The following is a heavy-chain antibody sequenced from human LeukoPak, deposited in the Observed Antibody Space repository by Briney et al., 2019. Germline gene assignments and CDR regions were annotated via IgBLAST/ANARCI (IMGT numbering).Heavy chain of an antibody. J-gene: IGHJ4*02. CDR2: IYSGGGT. D-gene: IGHD4-17*01. CDR3: ATGTYGDYLDY. CDR1: GFTVSSNY. V-gene: IGHV3-66*02. Sequence: PGGSLRLSCAASGFTVSSNYMSWVRQAPGKGLEWVSVIYSGGGTYYTDSVKGRFTISRDNSRNTLYLQMNSLRAEDTAVYYCATGTYGDYLDYWGQGTLVTVSS.